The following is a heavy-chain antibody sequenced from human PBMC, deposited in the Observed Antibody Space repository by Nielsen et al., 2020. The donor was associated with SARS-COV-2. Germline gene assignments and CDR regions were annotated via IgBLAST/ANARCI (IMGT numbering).Heavy chain of an antibody. CDR1: GFTFGSSW. CDR2: INSDGRTT. V-gene: IGHV3-74*01. J-gene: IGHJ4*02. Sequence: GGSLRLSCAASGFTFGSSWMHWVRQAPGKGLVWVSRINSDGRTTTYADSVKGRFTISRDNSKNTLYLQMNSLRAEDTAVYYCAKAFRSSDWVRAATDFWGQGTLVTVSS. D-gene: IGHD6-25*01. CDR3: AKAFRSSDWVRAATDF.